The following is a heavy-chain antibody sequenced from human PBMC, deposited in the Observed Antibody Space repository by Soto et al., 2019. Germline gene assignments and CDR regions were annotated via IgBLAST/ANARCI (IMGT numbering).Heavy chain of an antibody. Sequence: TSETLSLTCAVYGGSFSGYYWSWIRQPPGKGLEWIGEINHSGSTNYNPSLKSRVTISVDTSKNQFSLKLSSVTAADTAVYYCASAFLTGPPGLYYFDYRGQGTLVTVSS. CDR2: INHSGST. V-gene: IGHV4-34*01. CDR3: ASAFLTGPPGLYYFDY. D-gene: IGHD3-9*01. J-gene: IGHJ4*02. CDR1: GGSFSGYY.